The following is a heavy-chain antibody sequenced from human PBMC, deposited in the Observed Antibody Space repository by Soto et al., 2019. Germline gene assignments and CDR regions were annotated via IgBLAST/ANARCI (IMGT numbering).Heavy chain of an antibody. J-gene: IGHJ3*02. V-gene: IGHV4-34*01. CDR1: GGSFSGYY. D-gene: IGHD1-1*01. CDR3: VRDRGWNDAFDI. CDR2: INHGGST. Sequence: SETLSLTCTVYGGSFSGYYWSWIRQPPGKGLECIGEINHGGSTNYNPSLKSRVTISLDTSKNQFSLKLSSVTAADTAVYYCVRDRGWNDAFDIWGQGTMVTVSS.